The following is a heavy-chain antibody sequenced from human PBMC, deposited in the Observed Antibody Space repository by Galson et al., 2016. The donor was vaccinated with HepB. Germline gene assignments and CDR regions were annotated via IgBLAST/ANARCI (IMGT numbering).Heavy chain of an antibody. CDR2: IDPSDSYT. J-gene: IGHJ4*02. D-gene: IGHD3-22*01. V-gene: IGHV5-10-1*01. Sequence: QSGAEVTKPGESLRISCKGSGSSFTRYWITWVRQMPGKGLEWMGRIDPSDSYTNYRPSFQGHVTISVDKSISTAYLQWSSLKASDTAMYYCARLYYYDSSDKSWGQGTLVTVSS. CDR3: ARLYYYDSSDKS. CDR1: GSSFTRYW.